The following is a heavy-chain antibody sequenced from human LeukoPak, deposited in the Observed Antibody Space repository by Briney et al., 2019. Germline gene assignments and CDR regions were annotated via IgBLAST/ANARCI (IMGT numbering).Heavy chain of an antibody. D-gene: IGHD6-19*01. J-gene: IGHJ4*02. V-gene: IGHV3-23*01. Sequence: GRSLRLSCAASGYTLSTYAIIWIPRAPGKGLEGVTAISLNSERTYNADSVRGRCTVSRDNSKDTVYLQIMNLRAEDTAFYFCAREQSGTRGWYTVDYWGQGTLVTVSS. CDR1: GYTLSTYA. CDR2: ISLNSERT. CDR3: AREQSGTRGWYTVDY.